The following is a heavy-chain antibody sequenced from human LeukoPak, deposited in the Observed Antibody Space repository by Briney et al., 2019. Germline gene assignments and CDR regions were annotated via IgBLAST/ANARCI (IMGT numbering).Heavy chain of an antibody. V-gene: IGHV4-59*01. CDR1: GGSISSYY. CDR2: IYYSGST. D-gene: IGHD5-24*01. J-gene: IGHJ3*02. Sequence: SETLSLSYTVSGGSISSYYWDWIRQPPGKGLEWIGYIYYSGSTNYNPSLKSRVTISVDTSKNQFSLKLSSVTAADTAVYYCARERRWLQLGASDIWGQGTMVTVSS. CDR3: ARERRWLQLGASDI.